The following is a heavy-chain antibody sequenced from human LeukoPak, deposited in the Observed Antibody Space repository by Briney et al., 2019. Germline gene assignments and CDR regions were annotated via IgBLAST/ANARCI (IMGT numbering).Heavy chain of an antibody. D-gene: IGHD1-26*01. CDR2: FDPEDGET. J-gene: IGHJ4*02. CDR3: ATVYSGSFLGFDY. Sequence: ASVKVSCKVSGYTLTELSMHWVRQAPGKGLEWMGGFDPEDGETIYAQKFQGRVTMTEDTSTDTAYMELSSPRFEDTAVYYCATVYSGSFLGFDYWGQGTLVTVSS. V-gene: IGHV1-24*01. CDR1: GYTLTELS.